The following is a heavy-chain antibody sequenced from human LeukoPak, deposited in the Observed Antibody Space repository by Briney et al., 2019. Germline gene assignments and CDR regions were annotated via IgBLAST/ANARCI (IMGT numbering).Heavy chain of an antibody. CDR3: ARGGTGAFDY. Sequence: GGSVRLDCTASGFSFSDYHMSWIRQAPGKGLEWISYISSRSSYISDADSVKGRFTISRDNAKNLLFLQMNSLRVEDTALYYCARGGTGAFDYWGQGILVTLPS. D-gene: IGHD2-8*02. CDR2: ISSRSSYI. J-gene: IGHJ4*02. CDR1: GFSFSDYH. V-gene: IGHV3-11*06.